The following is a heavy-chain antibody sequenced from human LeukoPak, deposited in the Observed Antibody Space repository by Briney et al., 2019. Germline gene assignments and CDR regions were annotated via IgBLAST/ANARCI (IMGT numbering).Heavy chain of an antibody. CDR2: ISGYNGNT. V-gene: IGHV1-18*01. D-gene: IGHD3-9*01. J-gene: IGHJ2*01. CDR3: ARYRYYDILTGQLGPPERRYFDL. CDR1: GYTFTSYG. Sequence: ASVKVSCKASGYTFTSYGISWVRQAPGQGLEWMGWISGYNGNTNYAQKLQGRVTMTTDTSTSTAYMELRSLRSDDTAVYYCARYRYYDILTGQLGPPERRYFDLWGRGTLVTVSS.